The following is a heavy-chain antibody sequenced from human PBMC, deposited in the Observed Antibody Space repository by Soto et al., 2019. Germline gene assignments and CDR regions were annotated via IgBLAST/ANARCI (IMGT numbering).Heavy chain of an antibody. CDR3: AKAFYDSSGYSLDDAFDI. D-gene: IGHD3-22*01. Sequence: ESGGGLVQPGGSLRLSCAASGFTFSSYAMSWVRQAPGKGLEWVSAISGSGGSTYYADSVKGRFTISRDNSKNTLYLQMNSLRAEDTAVYYCAKAFYDSSGYSLDDAFDIWGQGTMVTVSS. CDR2: ISGSGGST. J-gene: IGHJ3*02. CDR1: GFTFSSYA. V-gene: IGHV3-23*01.